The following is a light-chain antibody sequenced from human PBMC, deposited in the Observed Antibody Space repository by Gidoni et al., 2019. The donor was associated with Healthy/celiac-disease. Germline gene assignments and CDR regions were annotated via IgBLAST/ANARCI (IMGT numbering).Light chain of an antibody. V-gene: IGKV2-28*01. CDR2: LGS. CDR3: MQAPTLT. J-gene: IGKJ4*01. CDR1: QSLLHSNGYNY. Sequence: DIVMTQSPLSLPVTPGEPASISCVSSQSLLHSNGYNYLDWYLQKPGQSPQLLIYLGSHRASGVPDRLSGSGSGTDFTLKISRVEGEYVGVYSCMQAPTLTFGGGTKVEIK.